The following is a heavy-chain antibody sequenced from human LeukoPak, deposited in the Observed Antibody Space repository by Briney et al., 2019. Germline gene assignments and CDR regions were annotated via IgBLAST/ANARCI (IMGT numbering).Heavy chain of an antibody. CDR1: GFTFDDYA. J-gene: IGHJ3*02. Sequence: GGSLRLSCAASGFTFDDYAMHWVRQTPGKGLEWVSGISWNSDSIGYADSVKGRFTISRDNAKNSLYLQMSSVRPEDMALYYCAKDTVTGYSSGWSTFDIWGQGTKVTVSS. V-gene: IGHV3-9*03. CDR3: AKDTVTGYSSGWSTFDI. D-gene: IGHD6-19*01. CDR2: ISWNSDSI.